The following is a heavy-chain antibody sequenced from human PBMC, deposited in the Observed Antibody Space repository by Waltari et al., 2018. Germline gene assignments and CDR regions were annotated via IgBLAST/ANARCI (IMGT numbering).Heavy chain of an antibody. CDR3: ARGPECSSTSCYGGGGYFDY. Sequence: QVQLQQWGAGLLTPSETLSLTCAVSGGSFSGYYWSWIRQPPGKGLEWIGEINHSGSTNYNPSLKSRVTISVDTSKNQFSLKLSSVTAADTAVYYCARGPECSSTSCYGGGGYFDYWGQGTLVTVSS. V-gene: IGHV4-34*01. CDR2: INHSGST. D-gene: IGHD2-2*01. J-gene: IGHJ4*02. CDR1: GGSFSGYY.